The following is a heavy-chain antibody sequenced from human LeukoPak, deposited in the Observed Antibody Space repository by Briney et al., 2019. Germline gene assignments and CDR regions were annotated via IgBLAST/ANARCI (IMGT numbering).Heavy chain of an antibody. CDR3: AKALTAGYSYGGFDY. J-gene: IGHJ4*02. V-gene: IGHV3-9*03. CDR1: GFTFSSYE. CDR2: ISWNSGSI. Sequence: SLRLSCAASGFTFSSYEMSWVRQAPGKGLEWVSGISWNSGSIGYADSVKGRFTISRDNAKNSLYLQMNSLRAEDMALYYCAKALTAGYSYGGFDYWGQGTLVTVSS. D-gene: IGHD5-18*01.